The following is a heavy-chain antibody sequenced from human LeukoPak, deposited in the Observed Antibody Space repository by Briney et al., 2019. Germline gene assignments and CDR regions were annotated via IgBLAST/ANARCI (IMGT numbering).Heavy chain of an antibody. CDR1: GGSISSYY. CDR2: IYYSGST. Sequence: SETLSLTCTVSGGSISSYYWSWIRQPPGKGLEWIGYIYYSGSTNYNPSLKSRVTISVDTSKNQFSLKLSSVTAADTAVYYCASIDDYGDSRAQYYYYYYGMDVWGQGTTVTVSS. D-gene: IGHD4-17*01. J-gene: IGHJ6*02. V-gene: IGHV4-59*08. CDR3: ASIDDYGDSRAQYYYYYYGMDV.